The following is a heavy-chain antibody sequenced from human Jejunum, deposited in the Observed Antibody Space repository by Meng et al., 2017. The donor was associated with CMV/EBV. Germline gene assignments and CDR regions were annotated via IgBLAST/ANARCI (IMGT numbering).Heavy chain of an antibody. CDR3: ARHQNGGTYPLDY. CDR2: NYYSGST. J-gene: IGHJ4*02. V-gene: IGHV4-59*08. CDR1: VGSISTYY. Sequence: GQRQESGPGLVKPPETLSLPCAVSVGSISTYYWSWIRQPPGKGLEWIGNNYYSGSTNYNPSLASRVTISVDSSKNLFSLKLSSVTAADTAVYYCARHQNGGTYPLDYWGQGTLVTVSS. D-gene: IGHD3-16*02.